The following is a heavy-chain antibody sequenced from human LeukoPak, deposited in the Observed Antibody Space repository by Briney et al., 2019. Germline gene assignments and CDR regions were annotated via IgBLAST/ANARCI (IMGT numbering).Heavy chain of an antibody. V-gene: IGHV4-61*05. CDR1: GGSISSGTYY. CDR2: IYYSGST. CDR3: ARHLAWSGSGSYYSAFDY. J-gene: IGHJ4*02. D-gene: IGHD3-10*01. Sequence: SETLSPTCTVSGGSISSGTYYWGWIRQPPGKGLEWIGYIYYSGSTDYNPSLKSRVTISVDTSKNQFSLKLSSVTATDTAVYYCARHLAWSGSGSYYSAFDYWGQGTLVTVSS.